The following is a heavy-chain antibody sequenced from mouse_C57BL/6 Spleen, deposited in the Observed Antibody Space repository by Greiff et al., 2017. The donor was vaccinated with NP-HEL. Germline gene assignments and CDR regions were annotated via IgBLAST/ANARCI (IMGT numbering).Heavy chain of an antibody. D-gene: IGHD2-4*01. Sequence: QVQLQQPGAELVKPGASVKLSCKASGYTFTSYWMHWVKQRPGQGLEWIGMIHPNSGSTNYNEKFKSKATLTVDKSSSPAYMQLSSLTSEDSAVYYCARNPDDYDGGYAMDYWGQGTSVTVSS. CDR2: IHPNSGST. V-gene: IGHV1-64*01. CDR1: GYTFTSYW. CDR3: ARNPDDYDGGYAMDY. J-gene: IGHJ4*01.